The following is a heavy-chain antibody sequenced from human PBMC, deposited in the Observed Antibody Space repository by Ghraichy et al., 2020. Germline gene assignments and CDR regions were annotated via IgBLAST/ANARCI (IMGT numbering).Heavy chain of an antibody. CDR2: ITSSSRSI. CDR3: ARGSRVVRFYYYAGLDV. V-gene: IGHV3-48*02. CDR1: GFSFSGYS. D-gene: IGHD4-23*01. J-gene: IGHJ6*02. Sequence: GGSLRLSCVGSGFSFSGYSMNWVRQSPGKGLEWVSYITSSSRSIFYADSVKGRFTISRDNAKNSLSLQMNSLRDEDTAVYYCARGSRVVRFYYYAGLDVWGQGTTVTVSS.